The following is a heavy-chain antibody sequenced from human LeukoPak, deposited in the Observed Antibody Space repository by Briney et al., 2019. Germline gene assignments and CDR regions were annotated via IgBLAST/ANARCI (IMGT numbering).Heavy chain of an antibody. J-gene: IGHJ6*03. D-gene: IGHD4-17*01. V-gene: IGHV3-23*01. CDR2: ISGSGGST. CDR1: GFTFSGYA. Sequence: GGSLRLSCAASGFTFSGYAMSWVRQGPGKGLEWVSAISGSGGSTYYADSVKGRFTISRDNSKNTLYLQMNSLRAEDTAVYYCAKGSTVSRYYYYYYMDVWGKGTTVTVSS. CDR3: AKGSTVSRYYYYYYMDV.